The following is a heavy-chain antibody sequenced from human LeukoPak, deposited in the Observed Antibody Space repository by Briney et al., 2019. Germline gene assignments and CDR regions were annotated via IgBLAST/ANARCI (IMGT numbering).Heavy chain of an antibody. CDR3: ARVPLPDSYYYYYMDV. CDR1: GGSVSDYY. J-gene: IGHJ6*03. Sequence: PSETLSLTCTVSGGSVSDYYWGWIRQSPGKALEWIGYIYYTETSYNPSLKSRVTISVDTSKNQFSLKLSSVTAADTAVYYCARVPLPDSYYYYYMDVWGQGTLVTVSS. V-gene: IGHV4-59*02. CDR2: IYYTET. D-gene: IGHD2-2*01.